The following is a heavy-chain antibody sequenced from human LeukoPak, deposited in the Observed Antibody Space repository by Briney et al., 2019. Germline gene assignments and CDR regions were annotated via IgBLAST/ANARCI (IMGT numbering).Heavy chain of an antibody. V-gene: IGHV3-21*04. CDR3: AKASDDAGSYRPFDH. CDR1: GFTFAGYT. Sequence: GGSLRLSCVVSGFTFAGYTINWVRHAPGKGLQWVASITGGSTYIHYSESVKGRFTISRDNSKNTLYLQMNSLRAEDTAIYYCAKASDDAGSYRPFDHWGQGTLVTVSS. D-gene: IGHD3-10*01. J-gene: IGHJ4*02. CDR2: ITGGSTYI.